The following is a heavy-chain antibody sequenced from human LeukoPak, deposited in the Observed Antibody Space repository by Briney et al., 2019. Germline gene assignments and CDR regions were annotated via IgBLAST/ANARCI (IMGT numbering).Heavy chain of an antibody. CDR3: AREYYSDSSGSDY. J-gene: IGHJ4*02. CDR1: GFRFSTYG. D-gene: IGHD3-22*01. V-gene: IGHV3-7*05. Sequence: GGSLRLSRAASGFRFSTYGMSWVRQAPGKGLEWVANINQDGSEKYSVDSVKGRFTISRDNAKNSLYLQMNSLRAEDTAVYYCAREYYSDSSGSDYWGRGTLVTVSS. CDR2: INQDGSEK.